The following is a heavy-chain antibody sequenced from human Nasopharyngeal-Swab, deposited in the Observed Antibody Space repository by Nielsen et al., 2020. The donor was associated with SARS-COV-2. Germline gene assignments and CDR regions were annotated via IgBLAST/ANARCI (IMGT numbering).Heavy chain of an antibody. J-gene: IGHJ5*02. CDR1: GYSFTSYW. V-gene: IGHV5-51*01. CDR3: ARRFEPSPGGYWFDP. Sequence: GESLKISCKGSGYSFTSYWIGWVRQMPGKGLEWMGIIYPGDSDTRYSPSFQGQVNISADKSISTAYLQWSSLKASDTAMYYCARRFEPSPGGYWFDPWGQGTLVTVSS. CDR2: IYPGDSDT. D-gene: IGHD1-14*01.